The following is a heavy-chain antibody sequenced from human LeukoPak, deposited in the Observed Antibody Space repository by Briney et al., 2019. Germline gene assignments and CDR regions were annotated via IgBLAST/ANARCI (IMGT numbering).Heavy chain of an antibody. CDR1: GGTFSSYA. V-gene: IGHV1-69*05. Sequence: ASVKASCKASGGTFSSYAISWVRQAPGQGLEWMGRIIPIFGTANYAQKFQGRVTITTDESTSTAYMELSSLRSEDTAVYYRASRIAARPNYYYYMDVWGKGTTVTVSS. J-gene: IGHJ6*03. D-gene: IGHD6-6*01. CDR2: IIPIFGTA. CDR3: ASRIAARPNYYYYMDV.